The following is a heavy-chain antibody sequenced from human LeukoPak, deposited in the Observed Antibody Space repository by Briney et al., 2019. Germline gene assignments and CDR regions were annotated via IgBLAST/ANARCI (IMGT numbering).Heavy chain of an antibody. CDR3: ARGQLPINFDY. CDR1: GFTVSSNY. D-gene: IGHD2-2*01. Sequence: GGSLRLSCAASGFTVSSNYMSWVRQAPGKGLEWVSSISSSSSYIYYADSVKGRFTISRDNAKNSLYLQMNSLRAEDTAVYYCARGQLPINFDYWGQGTLVTVSS. CDR2: ISSSSSYI. V-gene: IGHV3-21*01. J-gene: IGHJ4*02.